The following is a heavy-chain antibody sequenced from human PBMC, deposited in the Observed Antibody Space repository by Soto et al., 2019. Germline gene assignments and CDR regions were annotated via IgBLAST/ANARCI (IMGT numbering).Heavy chain of an antibody. CDR3: ASSFDGNWFDP. Sequence: ASVKVSCKASGYTFTSYGISWVRQAPGQGLEWMGWISAYNGNTNYAQKLQGRVTMTTDTSTSTAYMELRGLRSDDTAVYYCASSFDGNWFDPWGQGTLVTVSS. V-gene: IGHV1-18*01. D-gene: IGHD3-9*01. CDR1: GYTFTSYG. J-gene: IGHJ5*02. CDR2: ISAYNGNT.